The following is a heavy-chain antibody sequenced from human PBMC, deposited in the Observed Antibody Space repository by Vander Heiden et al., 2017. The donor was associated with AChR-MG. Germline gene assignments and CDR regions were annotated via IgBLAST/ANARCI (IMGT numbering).Heavy chain of an antibody. CDR1: GGSISSSTW. V-gene: IGHV4-4*02. Sequence: QVQLQESGPGLVKPSGTLSLTCAVSGGSISSSTWGGGVRQPPGKGREWIGEIYHSGSTNDNPALKSRVTISVDKAKNQFSLKLSSVTAADTAVYYCARDKKPRVRGKNYYYGMDVWGQGTTVTVSS. D-gene: IGHD3-10*01. CDR3: ARDKKPRVRGKNYYYGMDV. CDR2: IYHSGST. J-gene: IGHJ6*02.